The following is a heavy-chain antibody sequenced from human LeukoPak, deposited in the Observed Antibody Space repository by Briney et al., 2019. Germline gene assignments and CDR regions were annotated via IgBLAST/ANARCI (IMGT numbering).Heavy chain of an antibody. J-gene: IGHJ5*02. V-gene: IGHV3-30*04. CDR1: GFTFSSYA. CDR2: ISYDGSNK. Sequence: GGSLRLSWAASGFTFSSYAMHWVRQAPGEGLEWVTIISYDGSNKYYADSVKGRFTISRDNSKNTLYLQMNSLRTEDTAVYYCARGDKQLVFNRNKGGFDPWGQGTLVTVSS. D-gene: IGHD6-13*01. CDR3: ARGDKQLVFNRNKGGFDP.